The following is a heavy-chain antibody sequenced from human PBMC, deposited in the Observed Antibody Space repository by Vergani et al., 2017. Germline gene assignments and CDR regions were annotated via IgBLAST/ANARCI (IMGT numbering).Heavy chain of an antibody. CDR1: GGTFSSYG. CDR2: IIPMFGTA. Sequence: QVQLVQSGTEVKKPGSSVKVSCKASGGTFSSYGISWVRQAPGQGLEWMGGIIPMFGTANYAQKFQGRVTITADKSSSTAYMELSSLRSGDTAVYYCAGDRRPTRMPVGATTDYFDYWGQGTLVTVSS. D-gene: IGHD1-26*01. V-gene: IGHV1-69*06. CDR3: AGDRRPTRMPVGATTDYFDY. J-gene: IGHJ4*02.